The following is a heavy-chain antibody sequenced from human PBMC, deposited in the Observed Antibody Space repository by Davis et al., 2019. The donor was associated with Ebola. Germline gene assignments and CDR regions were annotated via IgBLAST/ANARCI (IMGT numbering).Heavy chain of an antibody. D-gene: IGHD3-22*01. CDR3: ARHQHYYDSSGVDY. CDR1: GYIFTTYW. J-gene: IGHJ4*02. V-gene: IGHV5-51*01. CDR2: IYPGDSDT. Sequence: KVSCKGSGYIFTTYWISWVRQMPGKGLEWMGTIYPGDSDTRYSPSFEGQVTISVDRSINIAYLHWSSLKASDTAMYYCARHQHYYDSSGVDYWGQGTLVTVSS.